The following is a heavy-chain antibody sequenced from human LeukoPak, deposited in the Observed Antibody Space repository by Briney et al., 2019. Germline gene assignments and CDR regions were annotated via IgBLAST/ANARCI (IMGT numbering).Heavy chain of an antibody. CDR2: MNPNSGNT. D-gene: IGHD5-24*01. CDR3: ARQPRDGYNLVLDD. Sequence: ASVKVSCKASGYTCTSYDINWVRQATGQGLEWMGWMNPNSGNTGYAQKFQASVTLTRNSFITTAYMEPSSLRSEDTAVYYCARQPRDGYNLVLDDWGQGTLVTVSS. J-gene: IGHJ4*02. CDR1: GYTCTSYD. V-gene: IGHV1-8*01.